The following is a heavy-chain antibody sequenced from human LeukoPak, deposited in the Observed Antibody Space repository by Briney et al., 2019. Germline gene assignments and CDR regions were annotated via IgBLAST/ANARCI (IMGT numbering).Heavy chain of an antibody. D-gene: IGHD3-10*01. CDR2: IYYSGST. CDR3: ARVGTYGSGSYLSWLDY. Sequence: SETLSLTCTVSGGSISSYYWSWVRQPPGKGLEWVGYIYYSGSTNYNPSLKSRVTISVDTSKNQSSLELSSVTAADTAVYYCARVGTYGSGSYLSWLDYWGQGTLVTVSS. J-gene: IGHJ4*02. V-gene: IGHV4-59*01. CDR1: GGSISSYY.